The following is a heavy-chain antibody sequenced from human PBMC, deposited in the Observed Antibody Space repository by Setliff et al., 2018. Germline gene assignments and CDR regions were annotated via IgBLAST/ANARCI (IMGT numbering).Heavy chain of an antibody. D-gene: IGHD3-10*01. CDR2: LSGSGGST. CDR3: AKSSGSSSATNLEY. J-gene: IGHJ4*02. CDR1: GFTFNSYA. Sequence: PGGSLRLSCAASGFTFNSYAMSWVRQAPGKGLEWVSTLSGSGGSTYYADSVKGRFTISRDNSKNMLYLQMNSLRAEDTAVYYCAKSSGSSSATNLEYLGPGTLVTVSS. V-gene: IGHV3-23*01.